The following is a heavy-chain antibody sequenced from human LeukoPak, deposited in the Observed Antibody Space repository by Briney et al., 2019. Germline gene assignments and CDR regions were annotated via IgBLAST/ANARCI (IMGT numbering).Heavy chain of an antibody. Sequence: ETLSLTCTVSGGSISSYYWSWIRQPPGKGLEWIGEINHSGSTNYNPSLKSRVTISVDTSKNQFSLKLSSVTAADTAVYYCARQYDILTGYYIRYYFDYWGQGTLVTVSS. D-gene: IGHD3-9*01. J-gene: IGHJ4*02. CDR2: INHSGST. V-gene: IGHV4-34*01. CDR3: ARQYDILTGYYIRYYFDY. CDR1: GGSISSYY.